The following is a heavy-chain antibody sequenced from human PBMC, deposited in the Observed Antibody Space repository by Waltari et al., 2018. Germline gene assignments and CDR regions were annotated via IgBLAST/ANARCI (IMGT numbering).Heavy chain of an antibody. Sequence: QVQLVESGGGVVQPGRSLRLSCAASGFTFSSYAMHWVRQAPGKGLGWVAVISYDGSNKYYADSVKGRFTISRDNSKNTLYLQMNSLRAEDTAVYYCAREHYSSSWYLWFDPWGQGTLVTVSS. CDR2: ISYDGSNK. J-gene: IGHJ5*02. V-gene: IGHV3-30-3*01. CDR1: GFTFSSYA. D-gene: IGHD6-13*01. CDR3: AREHYSSSWYLWFDP.